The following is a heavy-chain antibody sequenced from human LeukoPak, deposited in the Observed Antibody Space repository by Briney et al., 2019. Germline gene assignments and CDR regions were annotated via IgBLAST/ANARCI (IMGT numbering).Heavy chain of an antibody. D-gene: IGHD3-16*01. CDR1: GFTFDDYT. CDR2: ISWDGGST. CDR3: AKDLGPRGNDAFDI. Sequence: GGSLRLSCAASGFTFDDYTMHWVRQAPGKGLEWASLISWDGGSTYYADSVKGRFTISRDNSKNSLYPQMNSLRTEDTALYYCAKDLGPRGNDAFDIWGQGTMVTVSS. V-gene: IGHV3-43*01. J-gene: IGHJ3*02.